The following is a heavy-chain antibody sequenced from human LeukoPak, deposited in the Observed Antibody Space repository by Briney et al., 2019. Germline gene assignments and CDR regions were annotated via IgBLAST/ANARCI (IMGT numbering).Heavy chain of an antibody. V-gene: IGHV1-2*02. D-gene: IGHD1-26*01. Sequence: ASVKVSCKASGYTFVGYYLHWVRQAPGQGLEWMGWINPNSGGTNYAQKFQGRVTMTRDTSISTAYMELSRLRSDDTAVYYCARDSGSYDWFDPWGQGTLVTVSS. CDR2: INPNSGGT. CDR1: GYTFVGYY. CDR3: ARDSGSYDWFDP. J-gene: IGHJ5*02.